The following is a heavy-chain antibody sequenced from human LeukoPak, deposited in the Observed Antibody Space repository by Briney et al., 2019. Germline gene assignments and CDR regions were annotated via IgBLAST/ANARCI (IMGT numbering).Heavy chain of an antibody. J-gene: IGHJ5*02. V-gene: IGHV4-34*01. D-gene: IGHD6-6*01. CDR3: ARGVGRNSSSWFDP. Sequence: PSETLSLTCAVYGGSFSGYYWSWIRQPPGKGLEWIGEINHSGSTNYNPSLKSRVTISVDTSKNQFSLKLSSVTAADTAVYYCARGVGRNSSSWFDPWGQGTLVTVSS. CDR1: GGSFSGYY. CDR2: INHSGST.